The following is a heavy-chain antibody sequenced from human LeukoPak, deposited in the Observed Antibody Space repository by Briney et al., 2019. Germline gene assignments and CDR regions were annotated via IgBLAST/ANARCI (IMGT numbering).Heavy chain of an antibody. Sequence: GGSLRLSCAASGFTFSSYAMSWVRQAPGMGLEWVSAISGSTYYADPVRGRFTISRDNSKNTLYLHMNSLRAEDTAVYYCVKDSSSISGWLYYLDYWGQGTLVTVSS. CDR1: GFTFSSYA. CDR3: VKDSSSISGWLYYLDY. J-gene: IGHJ4*02. D-gene: IGHD6-19*01. CDR2: ISGST. V-gene: IGHV3-23*01.